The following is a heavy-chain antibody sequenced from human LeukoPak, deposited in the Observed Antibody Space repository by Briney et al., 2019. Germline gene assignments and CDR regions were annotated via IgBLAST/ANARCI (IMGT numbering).Heavy chain of an antibody. D-gene: IGHD2-2*01. CDR2: IYYSGST. V-gene: IGHV4-59*01. J-gene: IGHJ6*03. CDR1: GGSISSYY. Sequence: SETLSLTCTVSGGSISSYYWSWIRQPPGKGLEWIGYIYYSGSTNYNPSLKSRVTISGDTSKNQFSLKLSSVTAADTAVYYCARVPCSSTSCYHYYYYMDVWGKGTTVTVSS. CDR3: ARVPCSSTSCYHYYYYMDV.